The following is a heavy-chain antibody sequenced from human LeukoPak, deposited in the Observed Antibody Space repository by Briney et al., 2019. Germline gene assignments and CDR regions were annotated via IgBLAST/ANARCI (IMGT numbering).Heavy chain of an antibody. CDR2: IYYSGST. D-gene: IGHD3-16*02. J-gene: IGHJ4*02. V-gene: IGHV4-39*01. CDR3: ARHIARDYVWGSYRGGAGFDY. Sequence: ASETLSLTCTVSGGSISTSSYYWGWIRQPPGKGLECIGNIYYSGSTYYNPSLKSRVTISVDTSKNQFSLKLSSVTAADTAVYYCARHIARDYVWGSYRGGAGFDYWGQGTLVTVSS. CDR1: GGSISTSSYY.